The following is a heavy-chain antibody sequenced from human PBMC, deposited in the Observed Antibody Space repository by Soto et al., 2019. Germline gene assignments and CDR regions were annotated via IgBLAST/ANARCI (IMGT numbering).Heavy chain of an antibody. Sequence: EVQLLESGGGLVQPGGSLRLSCAASGFPFSTYALSWVRQAPGKGLEWVSAISGSGGNTYYADSVKGRFTISRDSSKNTLYVQMNSLRAEDTAVYYCAKVGDDYGDPYYYYFGMDVWGQGTTVTVSS. V-gene: IGHV3-23*01. CDR1: GFPFSTYA. CDR2: ISGSGGNT. CDR3: AKVGDDYGDPYYYYFGMDV. D-gene: IGHD4-17*01. J-gene: IGHJ6*02.